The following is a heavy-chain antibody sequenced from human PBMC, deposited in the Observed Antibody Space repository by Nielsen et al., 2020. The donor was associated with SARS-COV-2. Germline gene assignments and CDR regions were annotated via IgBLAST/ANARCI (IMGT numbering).Heavy chain of an antibody. D-gene: IGHD3-22*01. J-gene: IGHJ4*02. Sequence: VRQAPGKGLEWVSAISGSGGSTYYADSVKGRFTISRDNAKNSLYLQMNSLRAEDTAVYYCARALTGYYYDSSGYSNYFDYWGQGTLVTVSS. CDR3: ARALTGYYYDSSGYSNYFDY. V-gene: IGHV3-21*01. CDR2: ISGSGGST.